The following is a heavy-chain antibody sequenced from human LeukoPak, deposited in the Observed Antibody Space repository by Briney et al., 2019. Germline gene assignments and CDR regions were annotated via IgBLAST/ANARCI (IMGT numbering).Heavy chain of an antibody. CDR1: GFTFDDYA. J-gene: IGHJ4*02. CDR2: ISWNSGSI. V-gene: IGHV3-9*01. Sequence: GGSLRLSCAASGFTFDDYAMHWVRQAPGKGLEWVSGISWNSGSIGYADSVKGRFTISRDNAKNSLYLQMNSLRAEDTALYYCAKGNLWFGELSAYYFDYWGQGTLVTVSS. D-gene: IGHD3-10*01. CDR3: AKGNLWFGELSAYYFDY.